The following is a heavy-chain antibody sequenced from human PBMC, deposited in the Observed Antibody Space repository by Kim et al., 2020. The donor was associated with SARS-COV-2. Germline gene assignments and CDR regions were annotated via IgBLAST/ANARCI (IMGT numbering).Heavy chain of an antibody. CDR3: ARDRGGTRVAVPAAIPGERRLVRASGDALDI. V-gene: IGHV4-59*01. CDR1: GGSISSYY. CDR2: IYYSGST. D-gene: IGHD2-2*02. J-gene: IGHJ3*02. Sequence: SETLSLTCTVSGGSISSYYWSWIRQPPGKGLEWIGYIYYSGSTNYNPSLKSRVTISVDTSKNQFSLKLISVTAVDTAVYYCARDRGGTRVAVPAAIPGERRLVRASGDALDIWGQGTMVTVSS.